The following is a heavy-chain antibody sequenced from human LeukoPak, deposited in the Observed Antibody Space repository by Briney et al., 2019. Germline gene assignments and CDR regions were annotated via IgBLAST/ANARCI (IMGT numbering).Heavy chain of an antibody. J-gene: IGHJ4*02. V-gene: IGHV4-39*01. D-gene: IGHD2-15*01. CDR3: ARRRGGTSDYDY. CDR2: IHHSGST. Sequence: SEILSLTCTVSGGSINCGNYYWGWIRQPPGKGLEWIGNIHHSGSTYYSPSLKSRVTISVDTSKTQFSLKMNSVTAADTAVYYCARRRGGTSDYDYWGQGTLVTVSS. CDR1: GGSINCGNYY.